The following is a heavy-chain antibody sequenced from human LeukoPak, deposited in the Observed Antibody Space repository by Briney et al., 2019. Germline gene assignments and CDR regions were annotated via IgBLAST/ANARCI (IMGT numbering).Heavy chain of an antibody. CDR3: AKDSTREGEDYFDF. D-gene: IGHD5-24*01. CDR2: VRGSGGST. J-gene: IGHJ4*02. V-gene: IGHV3-23*01. CDR1: GFSFSSSA. Sequence: GGSLRLSCAASGFSFSSSAMNWVRQAPGKGLEWVLAVRGSGGSTYYADSVKGRFTISRDHSKNTLYLQLNSLRAQDTAIIYFAKDSTREGEDYFDFWGQGTMVTVSS.